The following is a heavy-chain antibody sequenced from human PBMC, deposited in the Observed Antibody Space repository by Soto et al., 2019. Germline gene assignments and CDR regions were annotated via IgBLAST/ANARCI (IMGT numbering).Heavy chain of an antibody. J-gene: IGHJ6*02. V-gene: IGHV3-15*07. CDR1: GFTFSNAY. CDR2: IKSKADGGTT. Sequence: GGSLRLSCAASGFTFSNAYMNWVRQAPGKGLEWVGRIKSKADGGTTDYAAPVKGRFFISRDDSKDTLYVQMNSLQTEDTGVYYCSHAPGRRGYYGMDVWGQGTTVTVS. CDR3: SHAPGRRGYYGMDV. D-gene: IGHD3-10*01.